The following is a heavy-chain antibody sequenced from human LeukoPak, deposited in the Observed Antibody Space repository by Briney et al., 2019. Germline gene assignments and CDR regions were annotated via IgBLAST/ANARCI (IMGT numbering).Heavy chain of an antibody. J-gene: IGHJ4*02. D-gene: IGHD1-26*01. V-gene: IGHV3-7*03. CDR1: GFTLSTYW. CDR2: IKQDGSEI. Sequence: GGSLRLSCAASGFTLSTYWMSWVRRAPGKGLGWVANIKQDGSEIYYVDSVKGRFTISRDNAKNSLYLQMNSLRAEDTAVYYCARDKVVGATIFDYWGQGTLVTVSS. CDR3: ARDKVVGATIFDY.